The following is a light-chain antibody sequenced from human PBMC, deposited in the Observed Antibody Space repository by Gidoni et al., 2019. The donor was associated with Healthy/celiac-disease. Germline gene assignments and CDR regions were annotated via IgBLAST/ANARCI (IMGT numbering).Light chain of an antibody. V-gene: IGKV3-20*01. CDR3: QQYGSSFS. Sequence: EIVLTPSPGTLSLSPGERATLPCRASESVSSSYLAWYQQKPGQAPRLLIYGASSRATGIPDSFSGSGSGTDFTLTISRLEPEDFAVYYCQQYGSSFSFGGXTKVEIK. CDR2: GAS. J-gene: IGKJ4*01. CDR1: ESVSSSY.